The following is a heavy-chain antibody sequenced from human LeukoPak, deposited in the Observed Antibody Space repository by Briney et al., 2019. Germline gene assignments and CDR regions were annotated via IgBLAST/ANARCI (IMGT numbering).Heavy chain of an antibody. CDR3: ATAQRTAVAGWDAFDI. CDR2: ISAYNGNT. D-gene: IGHD6-19*01. Sequence: GASVKVSCKASGYTFTSYGISWVRQAPGQGLEWMGWISAYNGNTNYAQKLQGRVTMTTDTSTSTAYMELRSLRSDDTAVYYCATAQRTAVAGWDAFDIWGQGTMVTVSS. CDR1: GYTFTSYG. V-gene: IGHV1-18*01. J-gene: IGHJ3*02.